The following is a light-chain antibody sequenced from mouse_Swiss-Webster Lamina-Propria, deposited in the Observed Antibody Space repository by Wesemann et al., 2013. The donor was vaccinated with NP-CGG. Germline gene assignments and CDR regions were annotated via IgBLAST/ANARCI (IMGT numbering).Light chain of an antibody. V-gene: IGKV6-13*01. CDR1: QNVGTA. CDR3: QQYNSYPYT. J-gene: IGKJ2*01. CDR2: SAS. Sequence: DIVMTQSQKFMSTSVGDRVSITCKASQNVGTAVAWYQQKPGQSPKLLIYSASNRYTGVPDRFTGSGSGTDFTLTISNMQSEDLADYFCQQYNSYPYTFGGGTKLEIK.